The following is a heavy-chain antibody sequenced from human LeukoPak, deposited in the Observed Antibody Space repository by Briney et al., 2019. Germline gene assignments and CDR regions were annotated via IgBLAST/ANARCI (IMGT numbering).Heavy chain of an antibody. J-gene: IGHJ4*02. CDR2: TSSSDAGT. CDR1: GFTFSTYN. CDR3: ARVQGRYYGSGSSHPFDY. Sequence: GGSLRLSCAASGFTFSTYNMNWVRQAPGKGLEWVSATSSSDAGTYYAESVRGRFTISRNNSKNTLFLQMNSLRAEDTAVYYCARVQGRYYGSGSSHPFDYWGQGTLVTVSS. D-gene: IGHD3-10*01. V-gene: IGHV3-21*01.